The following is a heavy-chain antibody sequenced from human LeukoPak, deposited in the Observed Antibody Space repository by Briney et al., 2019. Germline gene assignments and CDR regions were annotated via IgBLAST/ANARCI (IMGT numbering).Heavy chain of an antibody. CDR2: IYYSGST. V-gene: IGHV4-59*01. Sequence: SETLSLTCTVSSGSISTYYWSWIRQPPGKGLEWIGYIYYSGSTNYNPSLKSRVTISVDTSKNQFSLKLSSVTAADTAVYYCARVYGSGYDFRGAFDIWGQGTMVTVSS. D-gene: IGHD5-12*01. J-gene: IGHJ3*02. CDR1: SGSISTYY. CDR3: ARVYGSGYDFRGAFDI.